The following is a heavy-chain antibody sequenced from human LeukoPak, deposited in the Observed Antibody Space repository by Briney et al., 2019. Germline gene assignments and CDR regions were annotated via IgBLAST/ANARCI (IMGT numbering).Heavy chain of an antibody. V-gene: IGHV1-46*01. CDR2: INPSGGST. CDR1: GYTFTSYY. D-gene: IGHD2-15*01. Sequence: ASVKVSCKASGYTFTSYYMHWVRQAPGQGLEWMGIINPSGGSTSYAQKFQGRVTMTRDTSTSTVYMELSSLRSEDTAVYYCARGLLRMAGKYDNPSNYWGQGTLVTVSS. J-gene: IGHJ4*02. CDR3: ARGLLRMAGKYDNPSNY.